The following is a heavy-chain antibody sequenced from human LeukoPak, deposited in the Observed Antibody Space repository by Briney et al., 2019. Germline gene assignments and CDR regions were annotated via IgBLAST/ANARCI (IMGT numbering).Heavy chain of an antibody. CDR1: GGSISSYY. J-gene: IGHJ3*02. D-gene: IGHD3-22*01. CDR2: IYYSGST. V-gene: IGHV4-59*12. Sequence: SETLSLTCTVSGGSISSYYWSWIRQPPGKGPEWIGYIYYSGSTNYNPSLKSRVTISVDTSKNQFSLKLTSVTAADTAMYYCARDPYDTSANDAFDIWGQGTMVSVSS. CDR3: ARDPYDTSANDAFDI.